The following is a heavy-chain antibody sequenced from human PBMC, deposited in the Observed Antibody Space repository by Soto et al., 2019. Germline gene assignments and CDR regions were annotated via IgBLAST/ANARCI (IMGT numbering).Heavy chain of an antibody. Sequence: SETLSLTCTVSGGSMRTYFWNWIRQPPGKGLEWIAYIHFGGTTNYNPSLKSRVTISMDMSKNRLSLKLNSVTAADTALYYCARSDYGEFDYWGQGALVTVSS. CDR2: IHFGGTT. V-gene: IGHV4-59*01. CDR3: ARSDYGEFDY. J-gene: IGHJ4*02. CDR1: GGSMRTYF. D-gene: IGHD3-16*01.